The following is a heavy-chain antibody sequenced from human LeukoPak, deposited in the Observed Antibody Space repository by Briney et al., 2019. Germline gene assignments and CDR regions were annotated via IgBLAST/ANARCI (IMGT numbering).Heavy chain of an antibody. CDR2: ISYDGSNK. Sequence: TGRSLRLSCAASGFTFSSYGMHWVRQAPGKGLEWVAVISYDGSNKYYADSVKGRFTISRDNSKNTLYLQMNSLRAEDTAVYYCAKDVSVAGKAFDIWGQGTMVTVSS. CDR1: GFTFSSYG. CDR3: AKDVSVAGKAFDI. J-gene: IGHJ3*02. V-gene: IGHV3-30*18. D-gene: IGHD6-19*01.